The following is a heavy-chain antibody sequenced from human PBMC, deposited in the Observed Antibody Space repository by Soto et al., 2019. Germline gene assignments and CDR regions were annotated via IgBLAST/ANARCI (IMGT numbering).Heavy chain of an antibody. D-gene: IGHD6-13*01. V-gene: IGHV3-30*18. CDR3: AKWGRAAAGIDYYYYGMDV. J-gene: IGHJ6*02. CDR2: ISYDGSNK. CDR1: GFTFSSYG. Sequence: PVGSLRLSCAASGFTFSSYGMHWVRQAPGKGLEWVAVISYDGSNKYYADSVKGRFTISRDNSKNTLYLQMNSLRAEDTAVYYCAKWGRAAAGIDYYYYGMDVWGQGTTVTVSS.